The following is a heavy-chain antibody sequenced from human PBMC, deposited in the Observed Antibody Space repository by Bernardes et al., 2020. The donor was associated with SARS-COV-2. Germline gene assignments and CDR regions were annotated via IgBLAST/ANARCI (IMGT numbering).Heavy chain of an antibody. V-gene: IGHV3-7*01. CDR3: ARNDSSGSLDAFDI. Sequence: GGALRLPWAASGFTFSSHWVSWVRQAPGKGVGGGAKKKQDGSEKYYVDSVKGRFTISRDNAKNSLYLQMNSLRAEDTAVYYCARNDSSGSLDAFDIWGQGTMVTVSS. CDR2: KKQDGSEK. CDR1: GFTFSSHW. D-gene: IGHD3-22*01. J-gene: IGHJ3*02.